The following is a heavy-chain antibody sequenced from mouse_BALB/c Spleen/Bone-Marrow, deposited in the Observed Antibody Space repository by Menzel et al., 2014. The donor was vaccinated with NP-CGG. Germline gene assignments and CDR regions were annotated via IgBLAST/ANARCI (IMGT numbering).Heavy chain of an antibody. V-gene: IGHV4-1*02. D-gene: IGHD2-3*01. CDR1: GFDFSRYW. CDR3: ARLGYYGGFAY. J-gene: IGHJ3*01. CDR2: INPDSSTI. Sequence: EVMLVESGGGLVQPGGSLKLSCAASGFDFSRYWMSWVRQAPGKXXEWTGEINPDSSTINYTPSLKDKFIISRDNAKNTLYLQMSKVRSEDTALYYCARLGYYGGFAYWGQGTLVTVSA.